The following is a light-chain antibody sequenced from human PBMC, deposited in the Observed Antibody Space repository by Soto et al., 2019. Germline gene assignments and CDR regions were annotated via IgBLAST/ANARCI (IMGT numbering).Light chain of an antibody. CDR3: QVWDTISAHYV. CDR1: NIESKS. Sequence: SYDLTQPPSVSVAPGQTARITCGGNNIESKSVHWYQQRPGQAPVLVIYVDSDRPSGIPDRFSASTSGNTAALTISRVEDGDEADYYCQVWDTISAHYVFGSGTKVTVL. CDR2: VDS. J-gene: IGLJ1*01. V-gene: IGLV3-21*02.